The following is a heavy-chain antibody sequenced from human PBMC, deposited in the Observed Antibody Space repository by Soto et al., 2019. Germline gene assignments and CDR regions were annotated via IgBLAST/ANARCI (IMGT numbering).Heavy chain of an antibody. CDR3: ARKDKSGYFNWFDP. Sequence: GESLKISCRTSGYKFTSSWIAWVRQMPGKGLEWMGIIFPSDSDTRYSPSFQGQVTISADRSTSTVFLQWASLKASDTAVYFCARKDKSGYFNWFDPWGQGTLVTSPQ. CDR2: IFPSDSDT. CDR1: GYKFTSSW. V-gene: IGHV5-51*01. D-gene: IGHD3-22*01. J-gene: IGHJ5*02.